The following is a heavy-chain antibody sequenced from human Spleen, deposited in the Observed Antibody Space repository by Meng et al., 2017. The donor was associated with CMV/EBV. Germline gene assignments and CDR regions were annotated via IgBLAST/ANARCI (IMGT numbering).Heavy chain of an antibody. V-gene: IGHV4-59*10. D-gene: IGHD3-3*01. CDR2: IYTSGST. J-gene: IGHJ4*02. CDR1: GGSFSGYY. CDR3: AGVNDFWSGHYFEY. Sequence: QVQLQQWGAVLVTPSETLSLTCAVYGGSFSGYYWSWIRQPPGKGLEWIGRIYTSGSTNYNPSLKSRVTMSVDTSKNQFSLTVSSVTAADTAVYYCAGVNDFWSGHYFEYWGQGTLVTVSS.